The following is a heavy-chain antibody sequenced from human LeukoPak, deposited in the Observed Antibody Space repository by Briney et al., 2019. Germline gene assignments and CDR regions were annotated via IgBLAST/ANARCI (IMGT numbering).Heavy chain of an antibody. J-gene: IGHJ5*02. D-gene: IGHD3-10*01. CDR1: GYTFTGYY. CDR3: ARDRHYYGSGTGINWFDP. CDR2: INPNSGGT. Sequence: ASVKVSCKASGYTFTGYYIHWVRQAPGQGLEWMGWINPNSGGTNYAQKFQGRVTMTRDTSISTAYMELSRLRSDDTAVYYCARDRHYYGSGTGINWFDPWGQGTLVTVSS. V-gene: IGHV1-2*02.